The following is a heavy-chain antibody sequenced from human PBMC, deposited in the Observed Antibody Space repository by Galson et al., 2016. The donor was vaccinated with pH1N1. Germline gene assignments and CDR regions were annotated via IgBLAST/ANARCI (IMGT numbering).Heavy chain of an antibody. CDR1: GLTFSSYA. V-gene: IGHV3-30*18. Sequence: SLRLSCAASGLTFSSYAMHWVRQAPGKGLECVALISKDGNNVYYADSVKGRFTISRDNSKNILYLQMNSLRADDTALYYCAKHLYSSVDYFDYWGQGTLVTVSS. CDR3: AKHLYSSVDYFDY. J-gene: IGHJ4*02. D-gene: IGHD6-19*01. CDR2: ISKDGNNV.